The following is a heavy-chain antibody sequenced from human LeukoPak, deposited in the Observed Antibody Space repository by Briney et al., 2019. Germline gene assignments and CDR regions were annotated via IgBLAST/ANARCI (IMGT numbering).Heavy chain of an antibody. D-gene: IGHD2-15*01. Sequence: GRSLRLSCAASGFTFSSCGMHWVRQAPGKGLEWVAVILYDGSNKYYADSVKGRFTISRDHSKNTLYLQMNSLRAEDTAVYYCVLGGYFDYWGQGTLVTVSS. J-gene: IGHJ4*02. CDR1: GFTFSSCG. V-gene: IGHV3-30*03. CDR2: ILYDGSNK. CDR3: VLGGYFDY.